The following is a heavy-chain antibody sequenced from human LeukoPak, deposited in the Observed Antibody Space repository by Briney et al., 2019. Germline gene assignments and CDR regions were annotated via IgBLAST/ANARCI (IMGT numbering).Heavy chain of an antibody. CDR2: ISSSSSYI. V-gene: IGHV3-21*01. CDR3: ARDRNYCSSTSCYPYYYYYYMDV. J-gene: IGHJ6*03. D-gene: IGHD2-2*01. Sequence: GGSLRLSCAASGFTFSSYSMNWVRQAPGKGLEWVSSISSSSSYIYYADSVKGRFTISRDNAKNSLYLQMNSLRAEDTAVYYCARDRNYCSSTSCYPYYYYYYMDVWGKRTTVTVSS. CDR1: GFTFSSYS.